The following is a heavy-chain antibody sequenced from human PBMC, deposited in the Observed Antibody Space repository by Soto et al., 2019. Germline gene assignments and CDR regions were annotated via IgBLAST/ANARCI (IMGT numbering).Heavy chain of an antibody. V-gene: IGHV1-18*01. J-gene: IGHJ4*02. D-gene: IGHD4-17*01. Sequence: QLQLVQSGAEAKNPGASVKVSCKASGYTFPTSTISWVRQAPGQGLEWMGWIKAYSGNTNYAQKPQGRVTMTTDTSTNTAYMELRSLTTDDTAIYYCAIADYGDDDYWGQGTLVTVSS. CDR3: AIADYGDDDY. CDR2: IKAYSGNT. CDR1: GYTFPTST.